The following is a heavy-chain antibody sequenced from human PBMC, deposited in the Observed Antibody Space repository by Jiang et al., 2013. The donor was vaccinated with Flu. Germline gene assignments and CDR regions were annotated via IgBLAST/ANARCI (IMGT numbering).Heavy chain of an antibody. J-gene: IGHJ6*02. Sequence: SVKVSCKSSGYTFTNYGINWVRQAPGQGLEWMGWISTYTGDTYYAENLQGRLTLTTDTSTSTGYLELRSLTSDDTALYYCARDAGYQLRGSYYGMDVWGLGTPITVS. CDR3: ARDAGYQLRGSYYGMDV. CDR1: GYTFTNYG. CDR2: ISTYTGDT. D-gene: IGHD2-2*01. V-gene: IGHV1-18*01.